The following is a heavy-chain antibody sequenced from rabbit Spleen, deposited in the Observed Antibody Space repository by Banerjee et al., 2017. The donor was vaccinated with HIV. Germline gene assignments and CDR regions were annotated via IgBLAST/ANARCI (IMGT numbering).Heavy chain of an antibody. CDR3: ARDTGTSFSTYGMDL. D-gene: IGHD8-1*01. V-gene: IGHV1S40*01. CDR2: IDAGDSGFT. J-gene: IGHJ6*01. CDR1: GFDFSRFG. Sequence: QSLEESGGGLVQPGGSLTLSCKASGFDFSRFGVSWVRQAPGKGLEWVVCIDAGDSGFTYFANWAKGRFTISKTSSTTVTLQMTSLTAADTATYFCARDTGTSFSTYGMDLWGPGTLVTVS.